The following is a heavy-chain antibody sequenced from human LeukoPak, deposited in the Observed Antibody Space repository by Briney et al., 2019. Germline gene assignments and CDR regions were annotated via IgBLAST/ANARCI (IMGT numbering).Heavy chain of an antibody. Sequence: PSETLSLTCTVSGGSISSSSYYWGWIRQPPGKGLEWIGYIYTSGSTNYNPSLKSRVTISVDTSKNQFSLKLSSVTAADTAVYYCARQWAPWGQGTLVTVSS. V-gene: IGHV4-61*05. J-gene: IGHJ1*01. CDR2: IYTSGST. CDR3: ARQWAP. D-gene: IGHD1-26*01. CDR1: GGSISSSSYY.